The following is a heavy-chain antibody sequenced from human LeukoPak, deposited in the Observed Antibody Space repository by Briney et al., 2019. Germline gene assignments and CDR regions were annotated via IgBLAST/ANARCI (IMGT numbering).Heavy chain of an antibody. CDR3: VRGYYGSGSYHWFDP. J-gene: IGHJ5*02. D-gene: IGHD3-10*01. CDR1: GESFSGYY. V-gene: IGHV4-34*01. Sequence: PSETLSLTSAVYGESFSGYYWSWIRQPPGKGLEWIGEINHSGSTNYNPSLKSRVTISVDTSKNQFSLKLSSVTAADTAVYYCVRGYYGSGSYHWFDPWGQGTLVTVSS. CDR2: INHSGST.